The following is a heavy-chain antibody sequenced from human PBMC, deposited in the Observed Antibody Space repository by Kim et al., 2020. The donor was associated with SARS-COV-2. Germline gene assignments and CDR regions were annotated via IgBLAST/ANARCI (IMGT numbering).Heavy chain of an antibody. V-gene: IGHV3-48*03. Sequence: GGSLRLSCAASGFTFSSYEMNWVRQAPGKGLEWVSYISSSGSTIYYADSVKGRFTISRDNAKNSLYLQMNSLRAEDTAVYYCARERTFRGRRYGDYKLDAFDIWGQGTMVTVSP. CDR1: GFTFSSYE. CDR2: ISSSGSTI. J-gene: IGHJ3*02. CDR3: ARERTFRGRRYGDYKLDAFDI. D-gene: IGHD4-17*01.